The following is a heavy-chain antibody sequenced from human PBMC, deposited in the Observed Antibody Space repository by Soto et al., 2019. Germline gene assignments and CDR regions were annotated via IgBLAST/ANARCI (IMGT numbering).Heavy chain of an antibody. V-gene: IGHV3-21*04. J-gene: IGHJ4*01. CDR3: SRGDGTCLYNSGWSARY. D-gene: IGHD6-19*01. CDR1: GVTFSYYS. CDR2: ISGSSTYI. Sequence: EVQLVESGGGLVKPGESLRVSCAASGVTFSYYSLHWVRQAPGKGLEWVSSISGSSTYIYYADRVKGRFTISRDNAKNSLYLRLDSLSAEDTDVYYCSRGDGTCLYNSGWSARYCGHGTLVTVSS.